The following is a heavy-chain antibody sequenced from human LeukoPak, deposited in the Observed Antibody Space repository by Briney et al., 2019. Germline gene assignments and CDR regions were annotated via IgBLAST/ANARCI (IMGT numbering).Heavy chain of an antibody. V-gene: IGHV4-38-2*01. CDR2: IYHSGST. D-gene: IGHD6-13*01. CDR1: GYSISSGYY. J-gene: IGHJ4*02. CDR3: ARLIATDYFDY. Sequence: SETLSLTCAVSGYSISSGYYWGWIRQPPGQGLEWIGSIYHSGSTNYNPSLKSRVTISVDTSKNQFSLKLSSVTAADTAVYYCARLIATDYFDYWGQGTLVTVSS.